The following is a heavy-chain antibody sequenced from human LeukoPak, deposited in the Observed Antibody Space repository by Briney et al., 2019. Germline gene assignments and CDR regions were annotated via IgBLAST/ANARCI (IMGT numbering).Heavy chain of an antibody. D-gene: IGHD6-13*01. V-gene: IGHV3-74*01. J-gene: IGHJ4*02. CDR1: GFTFSNYW. CDR2: IKTDGSRT. CDR3: ARAIGSSWGKVDY. Sequence: PGGSLRLSCVASGFTFSNYWMHWVRQAPGKGLVWVSRIKTDGSRTNYADSVKGRFTISRDSAKNTVYLEMNSLRSEDTAVYYCARAIGSSWGKVDYWGQGTLVTVSS.